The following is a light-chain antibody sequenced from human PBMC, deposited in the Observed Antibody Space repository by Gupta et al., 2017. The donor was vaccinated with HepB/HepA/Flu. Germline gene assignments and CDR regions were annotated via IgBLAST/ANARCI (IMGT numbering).Light chain of an antibody. V-gene: IGKV3-15*01. CDR2: GAS. CDR3: QQYKTWPLT. Sequence: ELAMTQSPATLSVSPGERATLPCRASQSVTSKLAWYQQKPGQAPRLLIYGASTWATGIPARFSGSGSGTEFTLTISSLQSEDFAVYYCQQYKTWPLTFGQGTKLEIK. J-gene: IGKJ1*01. CDR1: QSVTSK.